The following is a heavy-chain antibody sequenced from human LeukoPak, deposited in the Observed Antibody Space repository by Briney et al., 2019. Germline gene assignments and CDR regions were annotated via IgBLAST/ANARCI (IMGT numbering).Heavy chain of an antibody. V-gene: IGHV3-64D*06. J-gene: IGHJ4*02. CDR3: VKDSGYDSLLKDYFDY. D-gene: IGHD5-12*01. CDR2: ISSNGGST. CDR1: GFTFSSYA. Sequence: GGSLRLSCSASGFTFSSYAMHWVRQAPGKGLEYVSAISSNGGSTYYADSVKGRFTISRDNSKNTLYLQMSSLRAEDTAVYYYVKDSGYDSLLKDYFDYWGQGTLVTVSS.